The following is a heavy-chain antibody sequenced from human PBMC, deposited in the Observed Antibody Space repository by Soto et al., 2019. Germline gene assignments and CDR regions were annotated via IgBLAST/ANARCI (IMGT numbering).Heavy chain of an antibody. D-gene: IGHD6-13*01. CDR1: GFKFGDYA. V-gene: IGHV3-23*01. Sequence: GSRRLSCEASGFKFGDYAMHWVRQAPGKGLEWVSAISGSGGSTYYADSVKGRFTISRDNSKNTLYLQMNSLRAEDTAVYYCAKLHGYSSSWGPTLTDYWGQGTLVTVSS. J-gene: IGHJ4*02. CDR3: AKLHGYSSSWGPTLTDY. CDR2: ISGSGGST.